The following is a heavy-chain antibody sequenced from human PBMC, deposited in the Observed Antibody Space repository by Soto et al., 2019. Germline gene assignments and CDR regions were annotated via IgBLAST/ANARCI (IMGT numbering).Heavy chain of an antibody. CDR2: IYYSGTT. D-gene: IGHD3-10*01. Sequence: PSETLSLTCTVSGGSIIDYYWSWIRQPPGKGLEWIGYIYYSGTTDYSPSLKSRVTISVDTSKNQFSLKLSSVTAADTAVYYCAKGGSGSYSNAFDIWGQGTMVTVSS. CDR3: AKGGSGSYSNAFDI. J-gene: IGHJ3*02. CDR1: GGSIIDYY. V-gene: IGHV4-59*08.